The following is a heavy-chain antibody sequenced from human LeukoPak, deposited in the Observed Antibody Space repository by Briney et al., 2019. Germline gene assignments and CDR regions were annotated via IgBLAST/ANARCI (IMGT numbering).Heavy chain of an antibody. CDR1: GYTFISYA. J-gene: IGHJ5*02. Sequence: ASVKVSCKASGYTFISYAMHWVRQAPGQRLEWMGWINAGNGNTKYSQKFQGRVTITRDTSASTAYMELSSLRSEDTAVYYCARTAEPIYGSGSYYDSLNWFDPWGQGTLVTVSS. CDR2: INAGNGNT. V-gene: IGHV1-3*01. CDR3: ARTAEPIYGSGSYYDSLNWFDP. D-gene: IGHD3-10*01.